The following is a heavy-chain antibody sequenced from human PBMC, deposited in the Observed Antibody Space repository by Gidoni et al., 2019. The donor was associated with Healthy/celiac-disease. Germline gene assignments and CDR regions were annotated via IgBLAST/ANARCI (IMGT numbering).Heavy chain of an antibody. CDR1: GGSFSGYY. CDR2: INHSGST. D-gene: IGHD3-16*02. Sequence: QVQLQQWGAGLLKPSETLSLTCAVYGGSFSGYYWSWIRQPPGKGLEWIGEINHSGSTNYNPSLKSRVTISVDTSKNQFSLKLSSVTAADTAVYYCARGLPYVWGSYRYYFDYWGQGTLVTVSS. CDR3: ARGLPYVWGSYRYYFDY. V-gene: IGHV4-34*01. J-gene: IGHJ4*02.